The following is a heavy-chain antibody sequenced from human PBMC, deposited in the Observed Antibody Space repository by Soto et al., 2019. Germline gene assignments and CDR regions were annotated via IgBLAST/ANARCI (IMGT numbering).Heavy chain of an antibody. V-gene: IGHV4-31*03. CDR3: ARMRKGFGEFYYYYYYGMDV. J-gene: IGHJ6*02. CDR1: GGSISSGGYY. CDR2: IYYSGST. Sequence: PSETLSLTCTVSGGSISSGGYYWSWIRQHPGKGLEWIGYIYYSGSTYYNPSLKSRATISVDTSKNQFSLKLSSVTAADTAVYYCARMRKGFGEFYYYYYYGMDVWGQGTTVTVSS. D-gene: IGHD3-10*01.